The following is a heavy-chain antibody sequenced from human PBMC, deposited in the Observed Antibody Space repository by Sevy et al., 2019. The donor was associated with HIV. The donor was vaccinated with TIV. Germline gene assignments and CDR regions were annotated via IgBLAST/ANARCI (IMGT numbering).Heavy chain of an antibody. D-gene: IGHD4-17*01. V-gene: IGHV3-53*01. CDR1: GFTVSSNY. CDR2: IYSGGST. J-gene: IGHJ4*02. CDR3: AKSSLPYGDYHFDF. Sequence: GGSLRLSCAASGFTVSSNYMSWVRQAPGKGLEWVSVIYSGGSTYYADSVKGRFTISRDNSKNIMYLQMTSLGADDTAVYYCAKSSLPYGDYHFDFWGQGTVVTVSS.